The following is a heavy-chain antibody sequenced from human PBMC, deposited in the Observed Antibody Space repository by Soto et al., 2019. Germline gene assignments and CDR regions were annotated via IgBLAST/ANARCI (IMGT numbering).Heavy chain of an antibody. D-gene: IGHD1-20*01. V-gene: IGHV3-33*01. J-gene: IGHJ4*02. CDR3: ARDQLTGTPYFDY. Sequence: GGSLRLSCAASGFTFSSYGMHWVRQAPGKGLEWVAVIWYDGSNKYYADSVKGRFTISRDNSKNTLYLQMNSLRAEDTAVYYCARDQLTGTPYFDYWGQGTLVTVSS. CDR2: IWYDGSNK. CDR1: GFTFSSYG.